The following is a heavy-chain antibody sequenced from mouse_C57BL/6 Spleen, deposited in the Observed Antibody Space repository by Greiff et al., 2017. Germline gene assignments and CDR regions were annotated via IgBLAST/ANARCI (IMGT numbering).Heavy chain of an antibody. V-gene: IGHV5-12*01. Sequence: EVKLVESGGGLVQPGGSLKLSCAASGFTFSDYYMYWVRQTPEKRLEWVAYISNGGGSTYYPDTVKGRFTISRDNAKNTLYLQMSRLKSEDTAMYYCARRDDGYWYFDVWGTGTTVTVSS. CDR2: ISNGGGST. J-gene: IGHJ1*03. CDR1: GFTFSDYY. D-gene: IGHD2-3*01. CDR3: ARRDDGYWYFDV.